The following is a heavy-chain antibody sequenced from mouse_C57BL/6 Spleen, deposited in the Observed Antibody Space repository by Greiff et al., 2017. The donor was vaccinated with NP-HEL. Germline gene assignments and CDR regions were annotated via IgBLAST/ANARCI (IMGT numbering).Heavy chain of an antibody. V-gene: IGHV2-2*01. CDR1: GFSLTSYG. J-gene: IGHJ4*01. CDR3: ARNGLRYYYAMDY. Sequence: QVQLQQSGPGLVQPSQSLSITCTVSGFSLTSYGVHWVRQSPGKGLEWLGVIWSGGSTDYNAAFIYRLSISKDNSKSQVFFKMNSLQADDTAIYYCARNGLRYYYAMDYWGQGTSVTVAS. CDR2: IWSGGST. D-gene: IGHD1-1*01.